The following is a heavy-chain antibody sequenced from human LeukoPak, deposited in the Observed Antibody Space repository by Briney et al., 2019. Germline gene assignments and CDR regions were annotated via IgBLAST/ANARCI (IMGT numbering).Heavy chain of an antibody. CDR3: ARGHSNLLFLLSVYYYYYMDV. D-gene: IGHD2-2*01. CDR2: INHSGST. CDR1: GGSISSGSYY. J-gene: IGHJ6*03. Sequence: SETLSLTCTVSGGSISSGSYYWSWIRQPPGKGLEWIGEINHSGSTNYNPSLKSRVTISVDTSKNQFSLKLSSVTAADTAVYYCARGHSNLLFLLSVYYYYYMDVWGKGTTVTVSS. V-gene: IGHV4-39*07.